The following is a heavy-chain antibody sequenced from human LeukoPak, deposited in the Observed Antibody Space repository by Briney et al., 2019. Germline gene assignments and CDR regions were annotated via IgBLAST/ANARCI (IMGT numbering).Heavy chain of an antibody. J-gene: IGHJ3*02. D-gene: IGHD6-13*01. CDR1: GFTFSRHD. V-gene: IGHV3-30*18. CDR2: ISYDGSNK. Sequence: GGSLRLSCEASGFTFSRHDMNWVRQAPGKGLERVADISYDGSNKYYADSVKGRFTISRDNSKNTLYLQMNSLRTEDTAVYYCAKGVSSSWSNDAFDIWGQGTMVTVSS. CDR3: AKGVSSSWSNDAFDI.